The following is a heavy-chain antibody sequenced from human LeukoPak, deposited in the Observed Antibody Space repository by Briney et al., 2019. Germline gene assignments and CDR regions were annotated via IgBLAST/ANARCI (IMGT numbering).Heavy chain of an antibody. J-gene: IGHJ4*02. Sequence: ASVKVSCKASGYTFTSYGISWVRQAPGQGLEWMGWISVYNGNTNYAQKLQGRVTMTRDTSTSTVYMELSSLRSEDTAVYYCARAASSGRATSGGYWGQGTLVTVSS. CDR2: ISVYNGNT. V-gene: IGHV1-18*01. CDR3: ARAASSGRATSGGY. CDR1: GYTFTSYG. D-gene: IGHD1-26*01.